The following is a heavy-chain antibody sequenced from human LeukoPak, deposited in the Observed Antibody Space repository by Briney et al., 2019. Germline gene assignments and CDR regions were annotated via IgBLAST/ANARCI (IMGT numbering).Heavy chain of an antibody. Sequence: SETLSLTCTVPGGSISSSNSYWGWIRQPPGKGLEWIGGVYNSGGTSHNPSLKSRVIISKDTSKDQVTLRLSSVTVADTAVYYCARHRVVGTTRGRGFDFWGQGTLVIVSS. J-gene: IGHJ5*01. V-gene: IGHV4-39*01. CDR3: ARHRVVGTTRGRGFDF. CDR1: GGSISSSNSY. CDR2: VYNSGGT. D-gene: IGHD1-26*01.